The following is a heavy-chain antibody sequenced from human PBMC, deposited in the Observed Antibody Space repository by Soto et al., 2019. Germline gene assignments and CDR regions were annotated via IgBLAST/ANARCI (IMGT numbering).Heavy chain of an antibody. CDR3: ARRTDSYHFWSGPGWFDH. Sequence: ASVKVSCKASGGTFSSYAISWVRQAPGQGLEWMGGIIPIFGTANYAQKFQGRVTITADKSTSTAYMELSSLRSEDTAVYYCARRTDSYHFWSGPGWFDHWGQGTLVTVSS. D-gene: IGHD3-3*01. V-gene: IGHV1-69*06. CDR1: GGTFSSYA. CDR2: IIPIFGTA. J-gene: IGHJ5*02.